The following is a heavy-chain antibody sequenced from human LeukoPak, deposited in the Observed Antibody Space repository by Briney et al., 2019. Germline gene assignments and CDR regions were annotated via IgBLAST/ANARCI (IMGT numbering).Heavy chain of an antibody. CDR3: TRVGYIDEGIDY. V-gene: IGHV3-7*04. D-gene: IGHD5-24*01. J-gene: IGHJ4*02. Sequence: GGSLRFSCVASGFPFSSYWMIWVRQAPGKGLEWVANIKQDGSKKSYVDSVKGRFTISRDNAKNSLYLQMDSLRAEDTAIYYCTRVGYIDEGIDYWGQGTLVTVSS. CDR1: GFPFSSYW. CDR2: IKQDGSKK.